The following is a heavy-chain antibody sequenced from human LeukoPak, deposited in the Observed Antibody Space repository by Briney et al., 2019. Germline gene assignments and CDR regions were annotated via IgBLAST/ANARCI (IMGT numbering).Heavy chain of an antibody. CDR1: GFTFSVYW. CDR3: ARGGSWFAP. Sequence: GGSLRLSCVASGFTFSVYWMSWVRQAPGKGLEWVANIKEDGSEKYYVDSVKGRFTISRDNAKNSMYLQMSSLRAEDTAVYYCARGGSWFAPWGQGTLVTVSS. V-gene: IGHV3-7*01. D-gene: IGHD3-10*01. CDR2: IKEDGSEK. J-gene: IGHJ5*02.